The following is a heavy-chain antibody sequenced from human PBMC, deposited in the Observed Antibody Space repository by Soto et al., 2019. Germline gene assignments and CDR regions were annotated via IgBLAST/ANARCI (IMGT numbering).Heavy chain of an antibody. CDR1: GSSVSSSGVG. CDR3: VNTQGRSSHFEY. V-gene: IGHV2-5*02. D-gene: IGHD6-6*01. Sequence: SGPTLVNPTQTLTLTCTLSGSSVSSSGVGVGWIRQPPGKALEWLALIYCDDDKRYSPSLKSRLTITKETSKNQVVLTMASVDPVDTATYFYVNTQGRSSHFEYWGQGVLVTVPS. CDR2: IYCDDDK. J-gene: IGHJ4*02.